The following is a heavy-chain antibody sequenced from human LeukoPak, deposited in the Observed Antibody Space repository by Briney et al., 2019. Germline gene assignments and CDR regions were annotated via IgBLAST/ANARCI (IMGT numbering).Heavy chain of an antibody. Sequence: GRSLSLSCAASGFTFSSYGMHWVRQAPGKGLEWVAVISYDGSNKYYADSVKGRFTISRDNSKNTLYLQMNSLRAEDTAVYYCAKDHYGDYGYYYYGMDVWGQATAVTDSS. D-gene: IGHD4-17*01. CDR2: ISYDGSNK. J-gene: IGHJ6*02. CDR1: GFTFSSYG. V-gene: IGHV3-30*18. CDR3: AKDHYGDYGYYYYGMDV.